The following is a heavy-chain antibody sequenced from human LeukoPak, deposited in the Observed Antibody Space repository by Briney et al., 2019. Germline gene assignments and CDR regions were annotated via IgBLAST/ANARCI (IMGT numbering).Heavy chain of an antibody. CDR3: AKGRDAPYYFDY. V-gene: IGHV3-23*01. CDR2: ISGSGGST. CDR1: GFTFSSYA. J-gene: IGHJ4*02. Sequence: GRSLRLSCIPSGFTFSSYAMSSVRQAPGDWLEWVSSISGSGGSTYYADSVKGRFTISRDNSKNTLYLQMNSLRAEDTAVYFCAKGRDAPYYFDYWGQGTLVTVSS. D-gene: IGHD5-24*01.